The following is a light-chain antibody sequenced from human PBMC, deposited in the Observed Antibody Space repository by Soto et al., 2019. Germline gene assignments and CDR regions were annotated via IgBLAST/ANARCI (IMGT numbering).Light chain of an antibody. J-gene: IGLJ1*01. CDR1: SSDVGSYTY. CDR2: EVN. V-gene: IGLV2-14*01. Sequence: LTQPASVSGSPRQSITISCSGASSDVGSYTYVSWYQQHPGKAPKLMIYEVNNRPSGVSNRFSGSKSGNTASLTISGLQAEDEADYYCSSYTSSSTLYVFGTGTKVTVL. CDR3: SSYTSSSTLYV.